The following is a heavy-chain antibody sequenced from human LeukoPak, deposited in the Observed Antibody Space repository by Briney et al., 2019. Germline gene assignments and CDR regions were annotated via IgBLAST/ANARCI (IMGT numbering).Heavy chain of an antibody. D-gene: IGHD5-12*01. CDR2: IYHSGNT. CDR3: ARDSATTLGSYYYGLDV. CDR1: GGSNSSNNW. J-gene: IGHJ6*02. V-gene: IGHV4-4*02. Sequence: SETLSLTCSVSGGSNSSNNWWTWVRQPPGKGLEWIGEIYHSGNTNYNPSLKSRVTISLDKSNNHFSLKMNSVTAADTAVCYCARDSATTLGSYYYGLDVWGQGTTVTVSS.